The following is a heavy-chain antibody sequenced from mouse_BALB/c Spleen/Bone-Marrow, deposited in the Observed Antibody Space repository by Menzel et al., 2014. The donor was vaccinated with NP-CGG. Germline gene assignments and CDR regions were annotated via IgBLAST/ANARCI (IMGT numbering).Heavy chain of an antibody. CDR2: INPDSSTI. V-gene: IGHV4-1*02. CDR1: GFDFRRYW. D-gene: IGHD1-1*01. CDR3: SRLYYYGNFAY. Sequence: EVQLVESGGGLVQPGGSLKLSCAASGFDFRRYWMSWVRQAPGKGLEWIGEINPDSSTINYTPSLKDKFIISRDNAKNTLYLQMSKVRSEDTALYYCSRLYYYGNFAYWGQGTLVTVSA. J-gene: IGHJ3*01.